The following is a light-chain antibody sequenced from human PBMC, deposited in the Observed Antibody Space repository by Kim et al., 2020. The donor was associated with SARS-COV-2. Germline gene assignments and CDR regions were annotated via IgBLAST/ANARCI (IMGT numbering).Light chain of an antibody. J-gene: IGLJ1*01. CDR2: AVS. CDR1: STNLVIYNH. Sequence: SITITSPGPSTNLVIYNHCTWYQQHPAKAPKLMINAVSNRPSGVSNRFSGSKSGNTASLTISGLQAEDEDDYYCSSYTRGSTNYVFGTGTKVTVL. V-gene: IGLV2-14*03. CDR3: SSYTRGSTNYV.